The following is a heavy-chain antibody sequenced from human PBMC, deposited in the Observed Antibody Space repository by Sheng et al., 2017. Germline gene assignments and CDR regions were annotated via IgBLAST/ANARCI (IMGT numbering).Heavy chain of an antibody. D-gene: IGHD3-10*01. J-gene: IGHJ4*02. CDR1: GFTFSDYY. Sequence: QVQLVESGGGLVKPGGSLRLSCAASGFTFSDYYMSWIRQAPGKGLEWVSYISSSGGIIYYADSVKGLFTISRDNAKNSLYLQMNSLRAEDTAVYFCARDRNHYASGSLFDYWGQGTLVIVSS. CDR3: ARDRNHYASGSLFDY. CDR2: ISSSGGII. V-gene: IGHV3-11*04.